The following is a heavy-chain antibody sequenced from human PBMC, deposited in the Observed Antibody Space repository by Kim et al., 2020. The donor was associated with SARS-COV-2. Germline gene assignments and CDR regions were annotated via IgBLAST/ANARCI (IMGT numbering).Heavy chain of an antibody. CDR1: GGSITSSSYF. CDR3: ARQGAPWGIVGPTPPDY. Sequence: SETLSLTCTVSGGSITSSSYFWGWIRQPPGKGLEWIGCIYYDGTTHYNPSLESRVTISVDTSKKQFSLKLSSVTAADTAVYYCARQGAPWGIVGPTPPDYWGQAILVTVSS. CDR2: IYYDGTT. V-gene: IGHV4-39*01. D-gene: IGHD1-26*01. J-gene: IGHJ4*02.